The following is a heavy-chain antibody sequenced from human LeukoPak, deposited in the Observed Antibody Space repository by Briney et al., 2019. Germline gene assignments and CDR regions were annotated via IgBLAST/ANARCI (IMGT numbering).Heavy chain of an antibody. CDR2: IYPGDSDT. CDR3: ARRDNSWFDP. Sequence: GEALQISFQGSGYSFTSSWIGWVRPMPGKGLEWMGIIYPGDSDTRYSPSFQGQVTISADKSISTAYLQWSSLKASDTAMYYCARRDNSWFDPWGQGTLVTVSS. D-gene: IGHD2-21*02. CDR1: GYSFTSSW. J-gene: IGHJ5*02. V-gene: IGHV5-51*01.